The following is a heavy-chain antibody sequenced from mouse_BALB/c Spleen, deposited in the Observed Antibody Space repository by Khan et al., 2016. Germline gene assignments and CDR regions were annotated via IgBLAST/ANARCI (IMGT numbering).Heavy chain of an antibody. Sequence: EVQLQESGPSLVKPSQTLSLTCSVTGDSITSGYWNWIRKFPGNKFEYMGYISSSGSTYSTPSLKSRISITRDTSKNQYYLPLNSVTLQDLVTYLRARAYGNNYLECGGQGTTLASSS. J-gene: IGHJ2*01. CDR2: ISSSGST. CDR1: GDSITSGY. V-gene: IGHV3-8*02. CDR3: ARAYGNNYLEC. D-gene: IGHD2-1*01.